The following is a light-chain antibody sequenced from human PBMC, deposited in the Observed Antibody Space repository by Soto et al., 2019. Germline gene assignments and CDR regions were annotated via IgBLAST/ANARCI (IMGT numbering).Light chain of an antibody. CDR1: QSFVYTGRDTY. J-gene: IGKJ2*01. V-gene: IGKV2-30*01. CDR2: KVS. CDR3: MQGTHWPPLYT. Sequence: DVVMTQATLSLPVTLGQPASISCRTSQSFVYTGRDTYLSSFHQRPGQSPRRLIYKVSNRDSGVPDRFSGSGSGSDFTLKISRVEAEAVGVYYCMQGTHWPPLYTFGQGTKLEIK.